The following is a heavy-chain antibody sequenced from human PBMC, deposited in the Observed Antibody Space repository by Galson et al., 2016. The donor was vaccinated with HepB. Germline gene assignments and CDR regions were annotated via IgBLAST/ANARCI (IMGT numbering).Heavy chain of an antibody. Sequence: QSGAEVKEPGESLKVSCKASGYSFTNNWIGWVRQMPGKGLEWMGIINPVDSETRYSPSFQGQVTISADKSINTAYLQWNSLKASDTAMYYCARRLRGSCADTFDNWGQGTMVTVSS. V-gene: IGHV5-51*01. CDR2: INPVDSET. J-gene: IGHJ3*02. CDR3: ARRLRGSCADTFDN. D-gene: IGHD2-21*01. CDR1: GYSFTNNW.